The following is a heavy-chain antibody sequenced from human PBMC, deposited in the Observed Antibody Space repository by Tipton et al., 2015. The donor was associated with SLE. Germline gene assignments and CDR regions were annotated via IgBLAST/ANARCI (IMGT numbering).Heavy chain of an antibody. CDR3: AREGIPATLDS. J-gene: IGHJ4*02. CDR2: IDTDGSST. D-gene: IGHD2-2*01. V-gene: IGHV3-74*01. Sequence: GSLRLSCAVSGFTLSKFWMDWVRQAPGKGPMWVSQIDTDGSSTSYADSVKGRFTISRDNAQNTLYLQMDSLRAEDTAVYYCAREGIPATLDSWGQGTLVTVSS. CDR1: GFTLSKFW.